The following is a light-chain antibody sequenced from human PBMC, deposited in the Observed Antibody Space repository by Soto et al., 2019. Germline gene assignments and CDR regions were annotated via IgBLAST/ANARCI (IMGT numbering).Light chain of an antibody. Sequence: IRMTLSPSTLSASTGDRVTITCPASQGICSYLNWYQQKPGKASKIIIYASSTLQIGVTSRFSGSGSWTDFTLTISSLQSQDFATYYCHQYYSYSATFGPGTKVDIK. CDR3: HQYYSYSAT. J-gene: IGKJ3*01. V-gene: IGKV1-8*01. CDR2: ASS. CDR1: QGICSY.